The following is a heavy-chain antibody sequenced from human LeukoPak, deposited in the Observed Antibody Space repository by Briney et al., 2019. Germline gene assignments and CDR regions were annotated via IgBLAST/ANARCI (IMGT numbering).Heavy chain of an antibody. CDR1: GGSFSGYY. Sequence: PSETLSLTCAVYGGSFSGYYWSWIRQPPGKGLEWIGEINHSGSTNYNPSLKSRVTISVDTSKNQFFLKLSSVTAADTAVYYCARVTYSYGYSVYYYYYYGMDVWGQGTTVTVSS. D-gene: IGHD5-18*01. CDR3: ARVTYSYGYSVYYYYYYGMDV. J-gene: IGHJ6*02. V-gene: IGHV4-34*01. CDR2: INHSGST.